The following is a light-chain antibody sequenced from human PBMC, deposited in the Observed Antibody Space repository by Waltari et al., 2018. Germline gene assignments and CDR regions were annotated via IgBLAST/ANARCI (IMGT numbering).Light chain of an antibody. J-gene: IGKJ4*01. CDR2: GAY. CDR1: QNVGTS. V-gene: IGKV3-15*01. CDR3: QQYEDWPRHS. Sequence: EIVVTPSPATLAVSPGERVILYCRASQNVGTSLAWYQQKPGQNPRLLIFGAYSRASGVPARFSGSGSGTDFTLAISSLQSEDFAVYYCQQYEDWPRHSFGGGTKVQIE.